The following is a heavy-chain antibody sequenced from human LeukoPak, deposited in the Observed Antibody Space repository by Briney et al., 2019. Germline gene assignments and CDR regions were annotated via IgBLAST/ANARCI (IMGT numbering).Heavy chain of an antibody. V-gene: IGHV1-69*04. Sequence: SSVTVSYKASGGTFSSYAISWVRQAPGQELEWMGRIIPILGIANYAQKFQGRVTITADKSTSTAYMELSSLRSEDTAVYYCARDRNYGDYRSVLDYWGQGTLVTVSS. CDR2: IIPILGIA. D-gene: IGHD4-17*01. CDR3: ARDRNYGDYRSVLDY. J-gene: IGHJ4*02. CDR1: GGTFSSYA.